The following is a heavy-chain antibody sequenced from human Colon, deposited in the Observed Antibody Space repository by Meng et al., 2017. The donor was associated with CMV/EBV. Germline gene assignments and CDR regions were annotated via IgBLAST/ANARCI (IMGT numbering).Heavy chain of an antibody. CDR2: ISFGAIYT. V-gene: IGHV3-21*01. Sequence: GESLKISCAASGLTLSDYAMNWVHQAPGKGLEWVSSISFGAIYTDYADSVKGRFTISRDNGKNSLYLQMNSLTVEDSAVYYCARDLSPYTTLHKGGQLVDFWGQGTLVTVSS. D-gene: IGHD3-16*01. CDR3: ARDLSPYTTLHKGGQLVDF. J-gene: IGHJ4*02. CDR1: GLTLSDYA.